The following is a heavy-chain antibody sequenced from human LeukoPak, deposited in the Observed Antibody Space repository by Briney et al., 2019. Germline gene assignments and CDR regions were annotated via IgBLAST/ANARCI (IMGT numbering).Heavy chain of an antibody. CDR3: KEVDY. CDR2: ISYDGSDK. J-gene: IGHJ4*02. V-gene: IGHV3-30*03. CDR1: GFTVSSTY. Sequence: GGSLRLSCAASGFTVSSTYMSWVRQAPGKGLEWVAAISYDGSDKYYADSVKGRFTISRDNSKNTLYLQMNSLRVEDTAVYYCKEVDYWGQGTLVTVSS.